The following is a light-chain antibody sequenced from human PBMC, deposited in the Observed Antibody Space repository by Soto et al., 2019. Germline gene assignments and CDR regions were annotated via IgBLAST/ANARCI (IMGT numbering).Light chain of an antibody. CDR2: EVS. Sequence: QSVLAQPASVSGSPGQSITISCTVTSSDVGGYNYVSWYQQHPGKAPKLMIYEVSNRPSGVSNRFSGSKSGNTASLTISGLQAEDEADYYFSSYTSSSFYVFGTGTKVTLL. J-gene: IGLJ1*01. CDR1: SSDVGGYNY. V-gene: IGLV2-14*01. CDR3: SSYTSSSFYV.